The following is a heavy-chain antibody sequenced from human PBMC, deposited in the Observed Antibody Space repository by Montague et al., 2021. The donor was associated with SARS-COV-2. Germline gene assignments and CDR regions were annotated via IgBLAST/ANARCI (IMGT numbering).Heavy chain of an antibody. V-gene: IGHV6-1*01. CDR3: TQERGPGRTTWHYFDY. Sequence: CAISGDSVSGNIPTSKWHTPAPSSRLDLLCRPYYRSKWYNDYAVSVRSRITISPDTSKNQFSLQLNSVTPEDTAVYYCTQERGPGRTTWHYFDYWGQGTLVTVSS. CDR1: GDSVSGNIPT. CDR2: PYYRSKWYN. J-gene: IGHJ4*02. D-gene: IGHD1-14*01.